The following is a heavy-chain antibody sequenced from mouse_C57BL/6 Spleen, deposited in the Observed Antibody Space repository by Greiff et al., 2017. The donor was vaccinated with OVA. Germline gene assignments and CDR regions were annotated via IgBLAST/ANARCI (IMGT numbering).Heavy chain of an antibody. V-gene: IGHV14-1*01. Sequence: LVESGAELVRPGASVKLSCTASGFNIKDYYMHWVKQRPEQGLEWIGRIDPEDGDTEYAPKFQGKATMTADTSSNTAYLQLSSLTSEDTAVYYCTASYYYGSSSSFAYWGQGTLVTVSA. J-gene: IGHJ3*01. CDR1: GFNIKDYY. CDR2: IDPEDGDT. D-gene: IGHD1-1*01. CDR3: TASYYYGSSSSFAY.